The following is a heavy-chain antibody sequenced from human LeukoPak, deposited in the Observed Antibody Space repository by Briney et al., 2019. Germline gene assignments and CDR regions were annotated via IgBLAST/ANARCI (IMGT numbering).Heavy chain of an antibody. V-gene: IGHV3-74*01. CDR3: ARVLGYSSGWYLALGGDYYFDY. CDR2: INSDGSST. D-gene: IGHD6-19*01. CDR1: GFTFSSYW. J-gene: IGHJ4*02. Sequence: PGGSLRLSCAASGFTFSSYWMHWVRQAPGKGLVWVSRINSDGSSTSYADSVKGRFTTSRDNAKNTLYLQMNSLRAEDTAVYYCARVLGYSSGWYLALGGDYYFDYWGQGTLVTVSS.